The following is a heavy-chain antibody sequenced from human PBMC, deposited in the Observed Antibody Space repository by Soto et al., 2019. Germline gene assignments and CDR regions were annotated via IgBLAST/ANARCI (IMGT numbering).Heavy chain of an antibody. J-gene: IGHJ4*02. CDR2: INPRGGIT. D-gene: IGHD6-19*01. V-gene: IGHV1-46*01. CDR1: GYTFTEYY. Sequence: ASVKVSCKASGYTFTEYYIHCVRQAPGQRLEWMGIINPRGGITTYAQKFEGRFNMTRDRSTSTVYMDLTSLRLEDTAMYYCAKDPGSGWSFDYWGQGTLVTVSS. CDR3: AKDPGSGWSFDY.